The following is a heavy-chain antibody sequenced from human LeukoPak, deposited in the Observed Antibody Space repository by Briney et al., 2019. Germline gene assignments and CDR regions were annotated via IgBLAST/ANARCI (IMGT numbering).Heavy chain of an antibody. CDR2: IYHSGST. D-gene: IGHD4-17*01. CDR3: ATFGPSTVTGAFDI. CDR1: GGSISSSSW. J-gene: IGHJ3*02. Sequence: SETLSLTCAASGGSISSSSWWSWVRQPPGKGLEWIGEIYHSGSTNYNPSLKSRVTISVGKPKNQFSLKLSSVTAADTAVYYCATFGPSTVTGAFDIWGQGTMVTASS. V-gene: IGHV4-4*02.